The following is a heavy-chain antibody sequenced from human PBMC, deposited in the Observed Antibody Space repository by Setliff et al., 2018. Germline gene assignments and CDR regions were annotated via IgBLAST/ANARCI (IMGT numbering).Heavy chain of an antibody. V-gene: IGHV1-69*05. D-gene: IGHD6-19*01. CDR2: IIPIFGTA. Sequence: ASVKVSCKASGGTFSSYAISWVRQAPGQGLEWMGGIIPIFGTANYAQKFQGRVTMTRNTSISTAYMELSRLRSDDTAAYYCAREEVGRYSSGWYISSDNWFDPWGQGTLVTVSS. CDR1: GGTFSSYA. CDR3: AREEVGRYSSGWYISSDNWFDP. J-gene: IGHJ5*02.